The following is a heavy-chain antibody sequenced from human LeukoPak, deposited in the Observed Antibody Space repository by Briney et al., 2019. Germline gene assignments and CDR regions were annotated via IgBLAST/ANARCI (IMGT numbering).Heavy chain of an antibody. Sequence: SETLSLTCTVSGYSISSGYYWGWIRQPPGRGLEWIGSIYYSGSTYYSPSLESRVTMSVDTSKNQFSLKLSSVTAADTAVYYCARVGSYYYGSGGPGYWGQGTLVTVSS. CDR3: ARVGSYYYGSGGPGY. J-gene: IGHJ4*02. CDR2: IYYSGST. CDR1: GYSISSGYY. V-gene: IGHV4-38-2*02. D-gene: IGHD3-10*01.